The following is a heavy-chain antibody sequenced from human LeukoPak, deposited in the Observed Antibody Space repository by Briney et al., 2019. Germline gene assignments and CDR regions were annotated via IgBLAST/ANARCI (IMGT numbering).Heavy chain of an antibody. CDR2: IIPIFGTA. J-gene: IGHJ5*02. Sequence: SSVKVSCKASGGTFSSYAISWVRQAHGQGLEWMGRIIPIFGTANYAQKFQGRVTITTDESTSTAYMELSSLRSEDTAVYYCARDPGCIAAADLVPWGQGTLVTVSS. D-gene: IGHD6-13*01. CDR3: ARDPGCIAAADLVP. CDR1: GGTFSSYA. V-gene: IGHV1-69*05.